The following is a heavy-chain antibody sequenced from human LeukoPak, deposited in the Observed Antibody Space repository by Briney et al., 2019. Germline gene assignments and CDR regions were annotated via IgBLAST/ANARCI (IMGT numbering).Heavy chain of an antibody. Sequence: GGSLRLSCAASGFTFSSYGMHWVRRAPGKGLEWVAVIWYDRSNKYYADSVKGRFTISRDNSKNTLYLQMNSLRAEDTAVYYCARAQRVVQAAINYYGMDVWGQGTTVTVSS. CDR3: ARAQRVVQAAINYYGMDV. J-gene: IGHJ6*02. CDR2: IWYDRSNK. V-gene: IGHV3-33*01. D-gene: IGHD2-2*01. CDR1: GFTFSSYG.